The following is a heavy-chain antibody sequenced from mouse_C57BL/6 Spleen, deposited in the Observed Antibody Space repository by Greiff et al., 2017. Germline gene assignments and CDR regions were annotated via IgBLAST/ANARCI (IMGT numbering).Heavy chain of an antibody. CDR1: GYTFTSYW. Sequence: QVQLQQPGTELVKPGASVKLSCKASGYTFTSYWMHWVKQRPGQGLEWIGNINPSNGGTNYNEKFKCKATLTVDKSSSTAYMQLSSLTSEDSAVYYCARVTYYGSSDWYVDVWGTGTTVTVSS. J-gene: IGHJ1*03. V-gene: IGHV1-53*01. CDR3: ARVTYYGSSDWYVDV. CDR2: INPSNGGT. D-gene: IGHD1-1*01.